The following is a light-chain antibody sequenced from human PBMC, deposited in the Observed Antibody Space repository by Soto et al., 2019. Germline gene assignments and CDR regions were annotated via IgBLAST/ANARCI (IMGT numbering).Light chain of an antibody. Sequence: DIVITQSTDFLAVSLGERATINCKSSQSVLYSSNNKNYLAWYKQKQGQPPNLLIYLASTRASRHPDRFSDRGCGKDFSLTISCLRAEDVAVYYCQQEYSFPISFGQGTRLEIK. J-gene: IGKJ5*01. CDR2: LAS. V-gene: IGKV4-1*01. CDR1: QSVLYSSNNKNY. CDR3: QQEYSFPIS.